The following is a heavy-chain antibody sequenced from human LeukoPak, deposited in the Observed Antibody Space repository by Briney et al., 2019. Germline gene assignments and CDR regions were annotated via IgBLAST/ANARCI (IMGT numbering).Heavy chain of an antibody. CDR1: GGSVSSGSYY. CDR3: ARDRTGYCSGGSCYTAQGFDP. J-gene: IGHJ5*02. D-gene: IGHD2-15*01. V-gene: IGHV4-61*01. CDR2: IYYSGST. Sequence: SETLSLTCTVSGGSVSSGSYYWSWIRQPPGRGLEWIRYIYYSGSTNYNPSLKSRVTISVDTYKNQFSLKLSSVTAADTAVYYCARDRTGYCSGGSCYTAQGFDPWGQGTLVTVSS.